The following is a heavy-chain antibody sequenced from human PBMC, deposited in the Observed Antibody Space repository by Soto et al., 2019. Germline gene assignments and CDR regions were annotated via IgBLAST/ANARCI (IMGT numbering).Heavy chain of an antibody. Sequence: SETLSLTCAVYGGSFSGYYWSWIRQPPGKGLEWIGEINHSGSTNYNPSLKSRVTISVDTSKNQFSLKLSSVTAADTAVYYCARGLSLGSMVRGKTYGMDVWGQGTTVTVSS. CDR1: GGSFSGYY. V-gene: IGHV4-34*01. CDR2: INHSGST. CDR3: ARGLSLGSMVRGKTYGMDV. J-gene: IGHJ6*02. D-gene: IGHD3-10*01.